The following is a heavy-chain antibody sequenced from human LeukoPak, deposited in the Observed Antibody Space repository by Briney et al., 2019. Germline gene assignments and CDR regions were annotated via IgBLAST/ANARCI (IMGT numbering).Heavy chain of an antibody. D-gene: IGHD5-12*01. CDR2: IFHSGHS. CDR1: GDSISSGDYS. J-gene: IGHJ5*02. Sequence: PSHTLSLTCAVSGDSISSGDYSWSWIRQPSGKGLEWIGYIFHSGHSYYNPSLKSRVTISVDTSKNQFSLNLTSVTAADTAVFYCARSVSAYAGRGWFDPWGQGTLVTVSS. CDR3: ARSVSAYAGRGWFDP. V-gene: IGHV4-30-2*01.